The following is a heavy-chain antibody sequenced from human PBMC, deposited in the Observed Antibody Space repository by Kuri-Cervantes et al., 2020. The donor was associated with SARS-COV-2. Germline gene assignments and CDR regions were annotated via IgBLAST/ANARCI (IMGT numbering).Heavy chain of an antibody. CDR3: AKEEGYGFWSGYYNSGELDY. CDR1: GFTFSSYG. CDR2: ISYDGTNK. Sequence: GESLKISCVASGFTFSSYGMHWVRQAPGKGLEWVAVISYDGTNKYFADSVKGRFTISRDNSKSTLYLQMNSLRAEDTAVYYCAKEEGYGFWSGYYNSGELDYWGQGTLVTVSS. J-gene: IGHJ4*02. D-gene: IGHD3-3*01. V-gene: IGHV3-30*18.